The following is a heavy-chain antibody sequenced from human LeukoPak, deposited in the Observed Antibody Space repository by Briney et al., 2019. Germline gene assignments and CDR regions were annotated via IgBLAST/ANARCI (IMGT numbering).Heavy chain of an antibody. CDR3: ASVRDRDGPPGDY. V-gene: IGHV3-48*02. CDR1: GFIFSTYN. D-gene: IGHD5-24*01. CDR2: ISSSSRTI. Sequence: PGGSLRLSCAASGFIFSTYNMNWVRQAPGKGLEWVSYISSSSRTIYYADSVKGRFTISRDNAKNSLYLQMNSLRDEDTAVYYCASVRDRDGPPGDYWGQGTLVTVSS. J-gene: IGHJ4*02.